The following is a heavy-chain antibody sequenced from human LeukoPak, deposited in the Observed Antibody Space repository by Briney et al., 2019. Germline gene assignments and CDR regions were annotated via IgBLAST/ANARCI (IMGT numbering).Heavy chain of an antibody. J-gene: IGHJ4*02. V-gene: IGHV1-2*02. CDR3: ARDDAVLPGAYFDY. CDR2: INPNSVGT. Sequence: ASVKVSCKASGYTFTAYYMNWVRQAPGQGLEWMGWINPNSVGTNYAQKFQGRVTMTRDTSISTVYMELSRLSSDDTAVYYCARDDAVLPGAYFDYWGQGTLVTVSS. D-gene: IGHD1-1*01. CDR1: GYTFTAYY.